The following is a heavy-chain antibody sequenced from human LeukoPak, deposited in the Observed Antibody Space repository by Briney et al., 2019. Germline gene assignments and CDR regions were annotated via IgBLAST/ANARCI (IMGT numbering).Heavy chain of an antibody. CDR3: ARDLAEYYDFWSGYRSNWFDP. D-gene: IGHD3-3*01. J-gene: IGHJ5*02. CDR1: GFTFSSYA. Sequence: GGSLRLSCAASGFTFSSYAMHWVRQAPGKGLEWVAVISYDGSNKYYADSVKGRFTISRDNSKNTLYLQMNSLRAEDTAVYYCARDLAEYYDFWSGYRSNWFDPRGQGTLVIVSS. V-gene: IGHV3-30-3*01. CDR2: ISYDGSNK.